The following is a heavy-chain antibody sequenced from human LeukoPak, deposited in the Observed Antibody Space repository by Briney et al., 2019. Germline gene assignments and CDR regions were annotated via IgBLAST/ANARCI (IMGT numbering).Heavy chain of an antibody. J-gene: IGHJ4*02. V-gene: IGHV3-23*01. CDR3: VRGDYGDYTLFDY. CDR2: ISGSGGST. Sequence: GGSLRLSCAASGCTFSSYGMRWFRQAPGTGLEWLSAISGSGGSTYYADSVKGRFTISRDNSKNTLFLQMNSLRAEDTAVYYCVRGDYGDYTLFDYWGQGTLVTVSS. D-gene: IGHD4-17*01. CDR1: GCTFSSYG.